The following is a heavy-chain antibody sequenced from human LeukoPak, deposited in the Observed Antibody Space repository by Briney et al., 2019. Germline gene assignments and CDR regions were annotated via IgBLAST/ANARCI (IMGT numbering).Heavy chain of an antibody. V-gene: IGHV4-39*01. J-gene: IGHJ5*02. D-gene: IGHD3-10*01. CDR1: GGSISSSSYY. Sequence: SETPSLTCTVSGGSISSSSYYWGWIRQPPGKGLEWIGSIYYSGSTYYNPSLKSRVTISVDTSKNQFSLKLSSVTAADTAVYYCARLYLVRYYYGSGRENWFDPWGQGTLVTVSS. CDR3: ARLYLVRYYYGSGRENWFDP. CDR2: IYYSGST.